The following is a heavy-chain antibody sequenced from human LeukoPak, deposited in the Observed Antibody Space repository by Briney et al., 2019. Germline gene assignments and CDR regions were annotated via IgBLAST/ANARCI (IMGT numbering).Heavy chain of an antibody. CDR3: TTDRWSIAVAGIDY. V-gene: IGHV3-15*01. J-gene: IGHJ4*02. CDR2: IKSKTDGGTT. Sequence: GGSLRLSXAASGFTFCNAWMSWVRQSPGKGLEWVGRIKSKTDGGTTDYAAPVKGRFTISRDDSKNTLYLQMNSLKTEDTAMYYCTTDRWSIAVAGIDYWGQGTLVTVSS. D-gene: IGHD6-19*01. CDR1: GFTFCNAW.